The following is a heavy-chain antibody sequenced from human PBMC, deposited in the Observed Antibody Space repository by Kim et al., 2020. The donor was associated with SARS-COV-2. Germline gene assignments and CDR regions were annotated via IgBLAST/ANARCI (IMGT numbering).Heavy chain of an antibody. Sequence: SETLSLTCTVSGGSISTFPWSWIRQSPGQGLEWIGDIAYVGTNYNPSLKSRVTMSVDTSKNQFSLKVTSATAADTAVYYCARGNAFDPWGQGTLVIVSS. V-gene: IGHV4-59*01. CDR1: GGSISTFP. CDR3: ARGNAFDP. CDR2: IAYVGT. J-gene: IGHJ5*02.